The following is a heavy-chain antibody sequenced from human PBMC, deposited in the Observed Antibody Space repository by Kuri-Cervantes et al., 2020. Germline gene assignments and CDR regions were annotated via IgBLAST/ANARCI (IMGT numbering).Heavy chain of an antibody. CDR2: IWYDGSNK. J-gene: IGHJ4*02. D-gene: IGHD5-18*01. CDR1: GFTFSSYG. V-gene: IGHV3-33*01. Sequence: GESLKISCAASGFTFSSYGMHWVRQAPGKGLEWVAVIWYDGSNKYYADSVKGRFTISRGNSKNTLYLQMNSLRAEDTAVYYCARAGQVDSYLTRFDYWGQGTLVTDSS. CDR3: ARAGQVDSYLTRFDY.